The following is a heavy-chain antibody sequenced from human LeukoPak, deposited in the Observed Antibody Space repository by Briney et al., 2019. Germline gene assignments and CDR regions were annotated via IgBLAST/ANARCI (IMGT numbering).Heavy chain of an antibody. CDR1: GYTFTNYY. Sequence: ASVKVSCKASGYTFTNYYMHWVRQAPGQGLEWMGIINPSGGSTNYAQKFQGRVTITRDTSTSTVYMELSSLRSEDTAVYYCARSYYYDSSGYYPPFFDYWGQGTLVTVSS. J-gene: IGHJ4*02. CDR2: INPSGGST. CDR3: ARSYYYDSSGYYPPFFDY. D-gene: IGHD3-22*01. V-gene: IGHV1-46*01.